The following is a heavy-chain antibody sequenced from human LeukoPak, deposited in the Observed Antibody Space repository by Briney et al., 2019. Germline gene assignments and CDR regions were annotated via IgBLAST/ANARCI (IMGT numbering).Heavy chain of an antibody. J-gene: IGHJ4*02. CDR2: INPNSGGT. V-gene: IGHV1-2*02. CDR3: AINAAGMTYFDY. D-gene: IGHD6-13*01. CDR1: GYTFAGYY. Sequence: ASVKVSCKASGYTFAGYYMHWVRQAPGQGLEWMGWINPNSGGTNYAQKFQGRVTMTRDTSISTAYMELSRLRSDDTAVYYCAINAAGMTYFDYWGQGTLVTVSS.